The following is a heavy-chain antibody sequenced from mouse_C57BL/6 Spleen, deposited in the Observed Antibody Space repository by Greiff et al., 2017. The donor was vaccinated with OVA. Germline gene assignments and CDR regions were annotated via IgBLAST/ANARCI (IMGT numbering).Heavy chain of an antibody. V-gene: IGHV1-54*01. CDR3: ARERNYGNYDYAMDY. J-gene: IGHJ4*01. D-gene: IGHD2-1*01. CDR2: INPGSGGT. Sequence: VQLQQSGAELVRPGTSVKVSCKASGYAFTNYLIEWVKQRPGQGLEWIGVINPGSGGTNYNEKFKGKATLTADKSSSTAYMQLSSLTSEDSAVYFCARERNYGNYDYAMDYWGQGTSVTVSS. CDR1: GYAFTNYL.